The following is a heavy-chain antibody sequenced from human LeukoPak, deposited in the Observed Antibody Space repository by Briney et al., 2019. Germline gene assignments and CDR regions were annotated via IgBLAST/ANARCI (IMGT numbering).Heavy chain of an antibody. CDR1: GGSVSSGSYY. Sequence: SETLSLTCTVSGGSVSSGSYYWSWIRQPPGKGLEWIGYIYYSGSTNYNPSLKNRVTISVDTSKNQFSLKLSSVTAADTAVYYCARGPDYYDSSGLDYWGQGTLVTVSS. CDR3: ARGPDYYDSSGLDY. D-gene: IGHD3-22*01. V-gene: IGHV4-61*01. J-gene: IGHJ4*02. CDR2: IYYSGST.